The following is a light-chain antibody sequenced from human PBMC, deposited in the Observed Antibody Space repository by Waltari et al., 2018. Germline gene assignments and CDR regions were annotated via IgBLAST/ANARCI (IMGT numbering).Light chain of an antibody. CDR1: SRDLCAYNS. Sequence: QSGLTQPASMSGSSGQSLPLPCPWTSRDLCAYNSLSWYQQHPGKAPKIVIYDVRKRPSGVSDRFSGSKSGNTASLTISGIQAEDEADYYCSSYTSGNTWVFGGGTKLTVL. V-gene: IGLV2-14*03. J-gene: IGLJ3*02. CDR3: SSYTSGNTWV. CDR2: DVR.